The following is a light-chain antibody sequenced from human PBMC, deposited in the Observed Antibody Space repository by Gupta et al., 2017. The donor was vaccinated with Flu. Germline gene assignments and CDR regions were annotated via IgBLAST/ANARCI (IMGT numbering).Light chain of an antibody. J-gene: IGKJ5*01. V-gene: IGKV3-15*01. CDR3: QQYQDWVT. CDR1: QIINTN. Sequence: DMVMTQSPATLSVSRGERATLSCRASQIINTNLAWYQQKPTQPPSLIISGASIRATGVPARFSGSGSGTEFTLTISNLQSEDGAIYFCQQYQDWVTFGQGTRLEIK. CDR2: GAS.